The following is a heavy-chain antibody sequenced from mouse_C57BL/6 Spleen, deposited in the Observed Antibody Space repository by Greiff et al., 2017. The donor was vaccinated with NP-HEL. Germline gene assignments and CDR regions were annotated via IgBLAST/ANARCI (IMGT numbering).Heavy chain of an antibody. V-gene: IGHV1-82*01. CDR3: ARWGDYDPAWFAY. CDR2: IYPGDGDT. J-gene: IGHJ3*01. CDR1: GYAFSSSW. Sequence: QVQLKESGPELVKPGASVKISCKASGYAFSSSWMNWVKPRPGKGLEWIGRIYPGDGDTNYNGKFKGKATLTAAKSSSTAYMQLSSLTSEDSAVYFCARWGDYDPAWFAYWGQGTLVTVSA. D-gene: IGHD2-4*01.